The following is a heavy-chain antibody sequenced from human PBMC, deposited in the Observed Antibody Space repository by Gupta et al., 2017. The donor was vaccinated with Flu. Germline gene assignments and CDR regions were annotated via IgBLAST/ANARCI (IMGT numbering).Heavy chain of an antibody. CDR1: YNFTNYA. CDR2: INTDNDNT. D-gene: IGHD3-3*01. Sequence: YNFTNYALNWVRQAPGQGLEWVGWINTDNDNTHYAEKLQGRVTMTTDRSTSTAYMELRSLTSDDTAIYFCARENFGVIINFNWMDPWGQGTLVTVSS. J-gene: IGHJ5*02. V-gene: IGHV1-18*04. CDR3: ARENFGVIINFNWMDP.